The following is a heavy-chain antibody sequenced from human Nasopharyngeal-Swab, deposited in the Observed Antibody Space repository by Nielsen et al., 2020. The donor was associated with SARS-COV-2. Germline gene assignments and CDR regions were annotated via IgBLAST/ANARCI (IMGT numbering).Heavy chain of an antibody. CDR1: GGSISSYY. J-gene: IGHJ6*03. Sequence: SETLSLTCTVSGGSISSYYWSWIRQPPGKGLEWIGYIYYSGSTNYNPSLKSRVTISVDTSKNQFSLKLSSVTAADTAVYYCARDSPPVYYYYYMDVWGKGTTVTVSS. CDR2: IYYSGST. CDR3: ARDSPPVYYYYYMDV. V-gene: IGHV4-59*01.